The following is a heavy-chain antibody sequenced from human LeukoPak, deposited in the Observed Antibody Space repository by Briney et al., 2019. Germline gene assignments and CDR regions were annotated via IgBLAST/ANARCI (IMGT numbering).Heavy chain of an antibody. CDR1: GFTVSSNY. J-gene: IGHJ4*02. V-gene: IGHV3-53*01. Sequence: GGSLRLSCAASGFTVSSNYMSWVRQAPGKGLEWVSVIYSGGSTYYADSVKGRFTISRDNSKNTLYLQMSSLRAEDTAVYYCAREDCSGGSCYFFDYWGQGTLVTVSS. D-gene: IGHD2-15*01. CDR3: AREDCSGGSCYFFDY. CDR2: IYSGGST.